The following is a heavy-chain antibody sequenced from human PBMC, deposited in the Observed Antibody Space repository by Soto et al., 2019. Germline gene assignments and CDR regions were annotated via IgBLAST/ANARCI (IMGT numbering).Heavy chain of an antibody. J-gene: IGHJ4*02. CDR2: ISPFTGDT. V-gene: IGHV1-18*04. CDR3: ARSCSGGSCVSAY. Sequence: QVQLVQSGTEVKKPGASVRVSCKTSGYSFTNYGINWVRQAPGPGLEWMGWISPFTGDTHYTQSLQGRITVTTDTSTNTAYMELRSLRSADTAVYYCARSCSGGSCVSAYWGQGILVTVSS. D-gene: IGHD2-15*01. CDR1: GYSFTNYG.